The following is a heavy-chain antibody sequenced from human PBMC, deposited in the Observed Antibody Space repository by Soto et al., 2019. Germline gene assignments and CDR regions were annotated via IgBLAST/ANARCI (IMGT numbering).Heavy chain of an antibody. V-gene: IGHV3-23*01. D-gene: IGHD3-3*01. CDR3: VRDSHRDFCSGFYNPSPSFEFGY. Sequence: GGSLRLSCAASGFTFSSYAMSWVRQAPGKVLEWVSAISGSGGSTYYADSVKGRFTISRDNSKNTLYLQMNSLRAEDTAVYYCVRDSHRDFCSGFYNPSPSFEFGYWGQGTLVIVSS. CDR2: ISGSGGST. J-gene: IGHJ4*02. CDR1: GFTFSSYA.